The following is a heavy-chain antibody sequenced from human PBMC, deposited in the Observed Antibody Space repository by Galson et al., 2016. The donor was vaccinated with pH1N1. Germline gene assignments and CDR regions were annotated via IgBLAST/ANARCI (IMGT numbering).Heavy chain of an antibody. CDR3: AKDSGYQPLLNYFFDY. CDR2: ISGSGSST. D-gene: IGHD2-2*01. CDR1: GFTFSSYA. J-gene: IGHJ4*02. V-gene: IGHV3-23*01. Sequence: SLRLSCAASGFTFSSYAMSWVRQAPGKGLEWVSGISGSGSSTYYADSVKGRFTISRDKSKNTLHLQMDSPRAEGTAIYFCAKDSGYQPLLNYFFDYWGQGALVTVSS.